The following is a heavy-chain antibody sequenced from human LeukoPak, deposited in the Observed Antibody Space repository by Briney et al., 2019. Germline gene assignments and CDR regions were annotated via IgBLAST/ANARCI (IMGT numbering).Heavy chain of an antibody. CDR2: IIPILGIA. V-gene: IGHV1-69*04. J-gene: IGHJ3*02. D-gene: IGHD5-18*01. CDR1: GGTFSSYA. CDR3: ARCSTAMVPGSAFDI. Sequence: SVKVSCKASGGTFSSYAISWVRQAPGQGLEWMGRIIPILGIANYAQKYQGRVTITADKSTSTAYMELSSLRSEDTAVYYCARCSTAMVPGSAFDIWGQGTMVTVS.